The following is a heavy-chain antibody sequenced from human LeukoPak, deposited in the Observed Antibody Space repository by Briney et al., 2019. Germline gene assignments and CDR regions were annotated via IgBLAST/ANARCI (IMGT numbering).Heavy chain of an antibody. V-gene: IGHV3-7*01. J-gene: IGHJ4*02. CDR2: IKQDETEK. CDR3: ARQIGGSGSY. D-gene: IGHD3-10*01. CDR1: GFTFSNFW. Sequence: GGSLRLSCAASGFTFSNFWMGWVRQAPGKGLEWVANIKQDETEKFYLGSVKGRFTISRDNAKNSVYLQMSSLRAEDTAVYYCARQIGGSGSYWGQGTLVTVSS.